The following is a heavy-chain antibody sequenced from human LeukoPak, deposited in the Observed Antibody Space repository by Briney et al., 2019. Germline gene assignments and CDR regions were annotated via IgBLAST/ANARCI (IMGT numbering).Heavy chain of an antibody. CDR3: ARDDGYAFDI. D-gene: IGHD6-25*01. V-gene: IGHV3-48*01. J-gene: IGHJ3*02. Sequence: PGGSLRLSCAASGFTFSRYSMNWVRQTPGKGLEWISYIRYSPSTVYYADSVKGRFTISTDNAKNSLYLQMNSLRAEDTALYYCARDDGYAFDIWGQGTMVTVSS. CDR1: GFTFSRYS. CDR2: IRYSPSTV.